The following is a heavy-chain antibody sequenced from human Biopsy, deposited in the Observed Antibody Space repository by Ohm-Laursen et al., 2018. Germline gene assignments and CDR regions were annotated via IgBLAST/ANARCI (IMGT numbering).Heavy chain of an antibody. CDR2: LSGSGGTT. J-gene: IGHJ4*02. D-gene: IGHD2-21*02. CDR3: ARDDAVTVIRGLYY. V-gene: IGHV3-23*01. Sequence: SLRLSCSASGFTFSSCGMSWVRQAPGKGLEWVSVLSGSGGTTYYADSVKGRFTISRDNSKNTLYLQMNSLTAEDTAVYYCARDDAVTVIRGLYYWGQGALVTVSS. CDR1: GFTFSSCG.